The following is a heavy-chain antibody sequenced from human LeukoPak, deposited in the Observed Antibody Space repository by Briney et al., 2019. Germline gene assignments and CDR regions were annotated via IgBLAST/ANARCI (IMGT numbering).Heavy chain of an antibody. V-gene: IGHV4-38-2*01. D-gene: IGHD6-19*01. CDR1: GYSISSGYY. CDR2: IYHSGST. CDR3: AKGRAVAGIQH. Sequence: SETLSLTCAVSGYSISSGYYWGWIRQPPGKGLEWIGSIYHSGSTYYNPSLKSRVTISVDTSKNQFSLKLSSVTAADTAVYYCAKGRAVAGIQHWGQGTLVTVSS. J-gene: IGHJ1*01.